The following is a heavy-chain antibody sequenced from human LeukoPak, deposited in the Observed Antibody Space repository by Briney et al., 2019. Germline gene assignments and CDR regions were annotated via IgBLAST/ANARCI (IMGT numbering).Heavy chain of an antibody. CDR3: VRSGWDYLDV. Sequence: GASVKVSCKASGYTFTRYYMHWVRQAHGQGLEWMGWINPNSGGTNYAQKFQGRVTMTRDTSISTSYMDLSRLRSDDTAVYYCVRSGWDYLDVWGKGTTVTVSS. CDR2: INPNSGGT. J-gene: IGHJ6*03. V-gene: IGHV1-2*02. CDR1: GYTFTRYY. D-gene: IGHD6-19*01.